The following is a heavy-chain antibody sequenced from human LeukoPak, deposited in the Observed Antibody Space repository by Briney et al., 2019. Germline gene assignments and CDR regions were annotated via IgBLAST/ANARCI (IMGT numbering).Heavy chain of an antibody. J-gene: IGHJ5*02. V-gene: IGHV4-34*01. CDR2: INHSGST. CDR1: GGSFSGYY. CDR3: ARVRSYCSSTSCYGNWFDP. Sequence: PSETLSLTCAVYGGSFSGYYWSWIRQPPGKGLEWIGEINHSGSTNYNPSLKSRVTISVDTSKNQFSLKLSSVTAADTAVYYCARVRSYCSSTSCYGNWFDPWGQGTLVTVSS. D-gene: IGHD2-2*01.